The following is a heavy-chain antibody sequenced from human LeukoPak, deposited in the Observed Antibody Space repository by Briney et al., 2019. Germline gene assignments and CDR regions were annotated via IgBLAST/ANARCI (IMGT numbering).Heavy chain of an antibody. CDR2: IYPGDSDT. D-gene: IGHD6-13*01. J-gene: IGHJ4*02. Sequence: GESLMISGKGSGYSFTSYWIGWVRQMPGKGLEWMGIIYPGDSDTRYSPSFQGQVTISADKSISTAYLQWSSLKASDTAMYYCARQSPSSSPDYWGQGTLVTVSS. CDR3: ARQSPSSSPDY. CDR1: GYSFTSYW. V-gene: IGHV5-51*01.